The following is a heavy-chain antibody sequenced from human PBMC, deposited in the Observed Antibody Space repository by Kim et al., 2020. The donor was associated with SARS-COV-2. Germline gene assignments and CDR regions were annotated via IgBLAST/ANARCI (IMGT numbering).Heavy chain of an antibody. D-gene: IGHD3-3*01. J-gene: IGHJ4*02. CDR3: ARDDLTSCGVVTLDY. Sequence: AVKGRFTISRDNAKNSLYLQMNSRKADDTAVYYWARDDLTSCGVVTLDYWGQGTLVTVSS. V-gene: IGHV3-11*04.